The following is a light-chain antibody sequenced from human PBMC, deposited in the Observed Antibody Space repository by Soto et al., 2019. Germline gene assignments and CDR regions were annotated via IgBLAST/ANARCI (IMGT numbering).Light chain of an antibody. CDR1: ASTIGRNY. J-gene: IGLJ1*01. CDR3: AAWDDNLSGLYV. V-gene: IGLV1-47*01. CDR2: RNS. Sequence: QSVLTQSPSASGTPGQRVTISCSGSASTIGRNYVYWYQQLPGTAPKLLIYRNSQRPSGVPDRFSGSKSGTSASLAISGPLSEVEADYYCAAWDDNLSGLYVFGAGTKVTVL.